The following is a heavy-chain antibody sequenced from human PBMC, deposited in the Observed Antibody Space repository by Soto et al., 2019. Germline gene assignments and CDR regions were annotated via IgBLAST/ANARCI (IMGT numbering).Heavy chain of an antibody. CDR2: MNPNSGNT. J-gene: IGHJ6*02. Sequence: QVQLVQSGAEVKKPGASVKVSCKASGYTFTSYDINWVRQATGQGLEWMGWMNPNSGNTGYAQKFQGRVTITRNTSISTAYMELSSLRSEDKAVYYCTRGPTITMVRGVIISYYYYGMDVWGQGTTVTVSS. D-gene: IGHD3-10*01. CDR3: TRGPTITMVRGVIISYYYYGMDV. CDR1: GYTFTSYD. V-gene: IGHV1-8*01.